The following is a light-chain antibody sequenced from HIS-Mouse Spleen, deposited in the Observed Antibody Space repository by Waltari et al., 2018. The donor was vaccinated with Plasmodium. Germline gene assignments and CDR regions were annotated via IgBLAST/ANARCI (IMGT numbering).Light chain of an antibody. CDR3: QVWDSSTANVV. V-gene: IGLV3-9*01. CDR1: NIASKN. CDR2: RSS. Sequence: SSELTQPLPVSVALGQTARITSGGNNIASKNVIWYQQKPGQAPVLVIYRSSNRPSGIPERFSGSNSGNTATLTISRAQAGDEADYYCQVWDSSTANVVFGGGTKLTVL. J-gene: IGLJ2*01.